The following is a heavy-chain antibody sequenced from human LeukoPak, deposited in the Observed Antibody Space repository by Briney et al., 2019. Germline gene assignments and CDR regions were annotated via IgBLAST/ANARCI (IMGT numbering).Heavy chain of an antibody. D-gene: IGHD1-26*01. CDR1: GGSISSYY. CDR3: ARDVGLYYYYYYMDV. Sequence: SETLSLTCTVSGGSISSYYWSWIRQPPGKGLEWIGYIYYSGSTNYNPSLKSRVTISVDTSKNQFSLKLSSVTAADTAVYYCARDVGLYYYYYYMDVWGKGTTVTVSS. J-gene: IGHJ6*03. CDR2: IYYSGST. V-gene: IGHV4-59*12.